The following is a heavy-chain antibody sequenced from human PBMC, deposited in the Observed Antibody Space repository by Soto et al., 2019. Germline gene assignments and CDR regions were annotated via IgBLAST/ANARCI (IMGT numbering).Heavy chain of an antibody. D-gene: IGHD3-10*01. CDR1: GDSISSYY. J-gene: IGHJ5*02. Sequence: SETLSLTCTVSGDSISSYYWSWIRQPPGKGLEWIGYIHYSGSTNYNPSLKSRVTISVDTSKNQFSLRLSSVTAADTAVYYCARVTMVRGVVYWFDPWGQGTLVTVSS. CDR3: ARVTMVRGVVYWFDP. V-gene: IGHV4-59*08. CDR2: IHYSGST.